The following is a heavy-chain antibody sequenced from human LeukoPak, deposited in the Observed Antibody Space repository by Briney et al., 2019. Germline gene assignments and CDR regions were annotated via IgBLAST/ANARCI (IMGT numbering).Heavy chain of an antibody. V-gene: IGHV3-48*03. D-gene: IGHD3-3*01. Sequence: AGTLSLSCAAYGFTFSSYDMYWVREAPGKGLEGVSYINGSGSAIYHADSVKGRLTISRAYATESLYLKMHSPRAAATDEYYCARGGLVGVVTDYGGQGTLVTVSS. CDR3: ARGGLVGVVTDY. CDR1: GFTFSSYD. CDR2: INGSGSAI. J-gene: IGHJ4*02.